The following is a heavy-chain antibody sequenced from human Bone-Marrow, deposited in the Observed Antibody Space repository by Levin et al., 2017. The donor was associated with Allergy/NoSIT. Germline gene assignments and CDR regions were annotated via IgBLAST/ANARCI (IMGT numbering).Heavy chain of an antibody. V-gene: IGHV4-59*11. CDR3: SSAPNRNYFDH. CDR2: ISNSGST. CDR1: SGFIRNPY. D-gene: IGHD1/OR15-1a*01. J-gene: IGHJ4*02. Sequence: ASQTLSLPCTVSSGFIRNPYWSWIRPPPGKEMEWIGHISNSGSTSYNPSLKSRVTISLDTSKNQFSLTLTSVSAADTAVYYCSSAPNRNYFDHWGQGTLATVSS.